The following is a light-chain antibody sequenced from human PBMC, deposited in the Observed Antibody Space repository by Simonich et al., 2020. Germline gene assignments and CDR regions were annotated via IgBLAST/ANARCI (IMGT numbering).Light chain of an antibody. CDR1: NSDVGSYNL. CDR3: CSYAGSSTLV. Sequence: QSALTQPPSASGSPGQSVTISCTGTNSDVGSYNLVSWYKKHPGKTPKLMIYEGSKWPSGVSNRFSGSKSGNTASLTISGLQAEDEADYYCCSYAGSSTLVFGGGTKLTVL. J-gene: IGLJ2*01. V-gene: IGLV2-23*01. CDR2: EGS.